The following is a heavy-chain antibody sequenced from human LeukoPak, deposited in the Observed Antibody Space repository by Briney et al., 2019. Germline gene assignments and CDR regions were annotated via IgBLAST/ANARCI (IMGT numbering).Heavy chain of an antibody. CDR3: ARAHKQLNFDY. CDR1: GGSVSSGSYY. V-gene: IGHV4-61*01. D-gene: IGHD1-1*01. CDR2: IYYSGST. J-gene: IGHJ4*02. Sequence: SETLSPTCTVSGGSVSSGSYYWSWIRQPPGKGLEWIGYIYYSGSTNYNPSLKSRVTISVDTSKNQFSLKLSSVTAADTAVYYCARAHKQLNFDYWGQGTLVTVSS.